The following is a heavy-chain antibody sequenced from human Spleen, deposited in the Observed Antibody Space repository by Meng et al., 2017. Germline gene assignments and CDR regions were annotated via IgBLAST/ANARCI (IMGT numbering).Heavy chain of an antibody. V-gene: IGHV3-21*01. J-gene: IGHJ4*02. Sequence: GESLKISCAASGFTFSSYSMNWVRQAPGKGLEWVSSISSSSSYIYYADSVKGRFTISRDNAKNSLYLQMNSLRAEDTAVYYCASEGHSGSYYVSRSDYWGQGTLVTVSS. D-gene: IGHD1-26*01. CDR3: ASEGHSGSYYVSRSDY. CDR2: ISSSSSYI. CDR1: GFTFSSYS.